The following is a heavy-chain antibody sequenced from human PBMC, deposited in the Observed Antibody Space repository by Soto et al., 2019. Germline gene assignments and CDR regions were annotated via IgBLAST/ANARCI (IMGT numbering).Heavy chain of an antibody. V-gene: IGHV1-69*06. D-gene: IGHD6-13*01. CDR3: ARVRLDVRSDLSYRSSFSPRPYVLDV. CDR2: IIPIFGTA. Sequence: KVSCNASGGTFRSYDFTWVRHAPGHCIERVGEIIPIFGTANYAQKFQGRVTITADKSTRTAYMELSSLRSEETAIYYCARVRLDVRSDLSYRSSFSPRPYVLDVWGQGNTVTVSS. CDR1: GGTFRSYD. J-gene: IGHJ6*02.